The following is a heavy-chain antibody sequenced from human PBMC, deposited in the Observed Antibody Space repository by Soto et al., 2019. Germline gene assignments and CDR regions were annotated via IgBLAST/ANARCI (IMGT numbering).Heavy chain of an antibody. J-gene: IGHJ5*02. CDR2: IIAYNGNT. CDR1: GYTFTSYG. D-gene: IGHD2-2*01. V-gene: IGHV1-18*01. CDR3: ARDRVCSSTSCYEAWFDP. Sequence: ASVKGSCKASGYTFTSYGISWVRQAPGQGLEWMGWIIAYNGNTNYAQKLQGRVTMTTDTSTSTAYMELRSLRSDDTAVYYCARDRVCSSTSCYEAWFDPWGQGTLVTGSS.